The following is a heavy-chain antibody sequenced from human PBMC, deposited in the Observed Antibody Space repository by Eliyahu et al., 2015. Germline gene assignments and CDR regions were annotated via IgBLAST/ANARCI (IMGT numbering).Heavy chain of an antibody. Sequence: EVQLVESGGGLVQPGGSLRLXWAALGFXLXXLWRSWVRQXXGKGLEWVANIKQDGSEKYYVDSVKGRFTISRDNAKNSLYLQMNSLRAEDTAVYYCARGGTMIVVVNDAFDIWGQGTMVTVSS. CDR2: IKQDGSEK. CDR3: ARGGTMIVVVNDAFDI. J-gene: IGHJ3*02. V-gene: IGHV3-7*01. CDR1: GFXLXXLW. D-gene: IGHD3-22*01.